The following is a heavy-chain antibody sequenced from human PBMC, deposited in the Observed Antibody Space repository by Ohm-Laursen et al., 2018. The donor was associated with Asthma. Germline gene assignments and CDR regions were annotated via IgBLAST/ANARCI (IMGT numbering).Heavy chain of an antibody. J-gene: IGHJ4*02. CDR3: AKDLIGYYDSSGYLDY. V-gene: IGHV3-30*18. CDR2: ISYDGSNK. CDR1: GFTFSSYG. D-gene: IGHD3-22*01. Sequence: SPRLSCAASGFTFSSYGMHWVRQAPGKGLEWVAVISYDGSNKYYADSVKGRFTISRDNSKNTLYLQMNSLRAEDTAVYYCAKDLIGYYDSSGYLDYWGQGTLVTVSS.